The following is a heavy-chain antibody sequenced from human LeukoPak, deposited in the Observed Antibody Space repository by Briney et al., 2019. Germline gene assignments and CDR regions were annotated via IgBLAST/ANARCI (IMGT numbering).Heavy chain of an antibody. Sequence: PGGSLRLSCAASGFTFSSYSMNWVRQAPGKGLEWVSYISSSSTIYYADSVKGRFTISRDNAKNSLYLQMNSLRDEDTAVYYCARDNSNWAFDYWGQGTLVTVSS. J-gene: IGHJ4*02. V-gene: IGHV3-48*02. CDR2: ISSSSTI. D-gene: IGHD7-27*01. CDR3: ARDNSNWAFDY. CDR1: GFTFSSYS.